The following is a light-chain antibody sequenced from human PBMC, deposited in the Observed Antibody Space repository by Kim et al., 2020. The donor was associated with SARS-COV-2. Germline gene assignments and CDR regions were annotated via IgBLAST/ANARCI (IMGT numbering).Light chain of an antibody. CDR2: WAS. V-gene: IGKV4-1*01. Sequence: DIVMTQSPDSLAVSLGERATINCKSSQSVLYSSNNKNYLAWHQQKPGQPPKLLIYWASTRESGVPDRFSGSGSGTDFTLTISSLQAEDVAVYYCQQYYSIPWTFGQGTKVDIK. CDR3: QQYYSIPWT. J-gene: IGKJ1*01. CDR1: QSVLYSSNNKNY.